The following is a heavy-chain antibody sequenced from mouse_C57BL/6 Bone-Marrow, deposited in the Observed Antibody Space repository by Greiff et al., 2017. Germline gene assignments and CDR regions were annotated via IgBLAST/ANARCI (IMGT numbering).Heavy chain of an antibody. CDR2: IYIGNGYT. Sequence: EVQLQQSGAELVRPGCSVKMSCKTSGYTFTSYGITWVRQRPGQGLEWIGYIYIGNGYTEYNEQFKGRANLTSDTSSSTAYMQLSSLTSEVSSIYFCASSLYKGYDPYWYFDVWGTGTTVTVSS. CDR3: ASSLYKGYDPYWYFDV. CDR1: GYTFTSYG. J-gene: IGHJ1*03. V-gene: IGHV1-58*01. D-gene: IGHD2-2*01.